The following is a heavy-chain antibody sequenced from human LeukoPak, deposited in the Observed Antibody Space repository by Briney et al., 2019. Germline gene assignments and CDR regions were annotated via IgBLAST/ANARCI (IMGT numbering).Heavy chain of an antibody. CDR3: AELGITMIGGV. CDR1: GFSFNNYA. J-gene: IGHJ6*04. Sequence: GGSLRLSCAASGFSFNNYAMYWVRQPPGKGLEWVSYISSSGSTIYYADSVKGRFTISRDNAKNSLYLQMNSLRAEDTAVYYCAELGITMIGGVWGKGTTVTISS. D-gene: IGHD3-10*02. V-gene: IGHV3-48*03. CDR2: ISSSGSTI.